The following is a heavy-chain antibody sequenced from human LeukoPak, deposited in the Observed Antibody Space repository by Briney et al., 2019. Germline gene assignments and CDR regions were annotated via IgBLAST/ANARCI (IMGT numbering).Heavy chain of an antibody. D-gene: IGHD6-13*01. Sequence: GGSLRLSCAASGFTFSSYGMHWVRQAPGKGLEWVAVIWYDGSNKYYADSVKGRFTISRDNSKNTLYLQMNSLRAEDTAVYHRARDPYSSTSYWGQGTLVTVSS. CDR1: GFTFSSYG. V-gene: IGHV3-33*01. CDR3: ARDPYSSTSY. J-gene: IGHJ4*02. CDR2: IWYDGSNK.